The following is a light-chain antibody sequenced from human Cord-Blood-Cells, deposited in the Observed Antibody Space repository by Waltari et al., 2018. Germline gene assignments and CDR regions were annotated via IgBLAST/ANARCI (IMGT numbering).Light chain of an antibody. CDR2: GAS. CDR1: QRVSTSY. Sequence: ESVLTPSPGTLSLSPEERATPACRASQRVSTSYLAWYQQKPGQAPRLLIYGASSRATGIPDRFSGSGSGTDFTLTISRLEPEDFAVYYCQQYGSSRFTFGPGTKVDIK. CDR3: QQYGSSRFT. V-gene: IGKV3-20*01. J-gene: IGKJ3*01.